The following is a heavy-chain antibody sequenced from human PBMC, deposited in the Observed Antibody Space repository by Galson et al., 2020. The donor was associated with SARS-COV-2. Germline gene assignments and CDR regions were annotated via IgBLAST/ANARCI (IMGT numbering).Heavy chain of an antibody. Sequence: ASETLSLTCAVSGTSITSTNWWSWVRQAPGRGLEWIGEIYHTGNTKYNPSLESRIALSVDRSKNQFSLRLTSVTAADSAVYYCAGLYYYHSPAANVWGRGTLVTVSS. D-gene: IGHD3-22*01. V-gene: IGHV4-4*02. CDR2: IYHTGNT. J-gene: IGHJ2*01. CDR1: GTSITSTNW. CDR3: AGLYYYHSPAANV.